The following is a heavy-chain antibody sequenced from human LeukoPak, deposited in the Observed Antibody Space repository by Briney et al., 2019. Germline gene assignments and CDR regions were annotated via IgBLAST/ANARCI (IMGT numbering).Heavy chain of an antibody. D-gene: IGHD6-19*01. Sequence: SETLSLTCTVSGGSISNYYWTWIRQPAGKGLEWIGRIYTSGGTNYNPSLKSRVTMSVDTSTNQFSLKLSSVTAADTAMYYCARAAEYSSGWYLFDFWGQGILVTVSA. CDR2: IYTSGGT. CDR3: ARAAEYSSGWYLFDF. CDR1: GGSISNYY. J-gene: IGHJ4*02. V-gene: IGHV4-4*07.